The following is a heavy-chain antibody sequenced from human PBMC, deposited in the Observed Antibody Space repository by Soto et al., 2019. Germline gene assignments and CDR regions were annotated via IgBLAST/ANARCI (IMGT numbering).Heavy chain of an antibody. J-gene: IGHJ6*02. CDR2: ISGGGGTT. Sequence: GGSLRLSCAASEFTFSSYAMNWVRQAPGKGLEWVSVISGGGGTTYYADSVKGRFRISRDNSKNTLYLQMNSLRVEDTAVYYCAKGKVAYDNSGLQYFYYFPMNVWGQGXTVTVSS. D-gene: IGHD3-22*01. V-gene: IGHV3-23*01. CDR1: EFTFSSYA. CDR3: AKGKVAYDNSGLQYFYYFPMNV.